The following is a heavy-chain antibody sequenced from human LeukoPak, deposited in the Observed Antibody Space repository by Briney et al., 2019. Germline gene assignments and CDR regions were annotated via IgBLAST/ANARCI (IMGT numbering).Heavy chain of an antibody. Sequence: ASVKVSCKASGYTFTGYYMHWVRQAPGQGLEWMGWINPNSGGTNYAQKFQGRVTMTRGTSISTAYMELSRLRSDDTAVYYCARCASGYKSMDVWGKGTTVTVSS. J-gene: IGHJ6*04. CDR3: ARCASGYKSMDV. CDR2: INPNSGGT. CDR1: GYTFTGYY. D-gene: IGHD3-22*01. V-gene: IGHV1-2*02.